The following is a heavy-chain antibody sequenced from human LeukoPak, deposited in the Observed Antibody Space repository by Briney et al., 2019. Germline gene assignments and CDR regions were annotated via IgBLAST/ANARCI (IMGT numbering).Heavy chain of an antibody. J-gene: IGHJ4*02. CDR3: AKDIVGGGDDY. CDR1: GFTFTKFW. V-gene: IGHV3-7*01. D-gene: IGHD2-21*02. Sequence: GGSLRLSCEASGFTFTKFWMSWVRQAPGKGLEWVANIREDGKKQNYVDSVRGRFTISRDNAKNSIYLQMNSPRVEDTAVYYCAKDIVGGGDDYWGQGTLVIVSS. CDR2: IREDGKKQ.